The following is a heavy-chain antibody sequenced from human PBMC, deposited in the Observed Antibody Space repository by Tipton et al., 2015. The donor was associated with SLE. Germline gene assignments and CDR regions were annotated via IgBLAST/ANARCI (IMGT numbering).Heavy chain of an antibody. CDR1: GASISSYY. CDR3: AKHRYWFDP. J-gene: IGHJ5*02. CDR2: IYYSGST. V-gene: IGHV4-59*08. Sequence: TLSLTCTVSGASISSYYWSWIRQPPGKGLEWIGYIYYSGSTNYNPSLKSRVTISVDTSKNQFSLKLSSVTAADTAVYYCAKHRYWFDPWGQGTLVTVSS.